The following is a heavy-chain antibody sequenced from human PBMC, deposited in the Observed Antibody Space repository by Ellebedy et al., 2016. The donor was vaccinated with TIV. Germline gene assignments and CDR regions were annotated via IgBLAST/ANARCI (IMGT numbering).Heavy chain of an antibody. D-gene: IGHD6-19*01. V-gene: IGHV1-2*02. J-gene: IGHJ4*02. CDR3: ARVKGAPIAVAVLILEGYFDY. CDR2: INPNSGGT. Sequence: AASVKVSCKASGYTFTGYYMHWVRQAPGQGLEWMGWINPNSGGTNYAQKFQGRVTMTRDTSISTAYMELSRLRSDDTAVYYCARVKGAPIAVAVLILEGYFDYWGQGTLVTVSS. CDR1: GYTFTGYY.